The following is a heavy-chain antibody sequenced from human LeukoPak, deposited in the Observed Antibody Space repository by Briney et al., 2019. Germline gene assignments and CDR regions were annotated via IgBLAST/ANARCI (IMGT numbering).Heavy chain of an antibody. CDR2: VKQDGTEK. J-gene: IGHJ4*02. V-gene: IGHV3-7*01. CDR1: GFTFRSHW. Sequence: PGGSLRLSCAASGFTFRSHWMTWVRQAPGKGLEWVASVKQDGTEKHYVDSVEGRFTISRDNARSSLYLQMNSLTAEDTAVFYCARDDATVTHLDYWGQGTLVTVS. D-gene: IGHD4-17*01. CDR3: ARDDATVTHLDY.